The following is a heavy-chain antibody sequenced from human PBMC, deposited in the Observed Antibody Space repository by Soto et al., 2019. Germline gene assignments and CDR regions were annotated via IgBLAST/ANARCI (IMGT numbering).Heavy chain of an antibody. CDR1: GGSISSSSYY. J-gene: IGHJ6*02. CDR2: IYYSGST. Sequence: SETLSLTCTVSGGSISSSSYYWGWIRQPPGKGLEWIGSIYYSGSTYYNPSLKSRVTISVDTSKNQFSLKLSSVTAADTAVYYCARLGRGGNVNYYYGMDVWGQGTTVTVSS. CDR3: ARLGRGGNVNYYYGMDV. D-gene: IGHD2-15*01. V-gene: IGHV4-39*01.